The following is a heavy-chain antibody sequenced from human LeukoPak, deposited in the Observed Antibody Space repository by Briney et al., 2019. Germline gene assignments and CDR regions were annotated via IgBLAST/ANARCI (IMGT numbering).Heavy chain of an antibody. V-gene: IGHV4-59*01. D-gene: IGHD6-13*01. J-gene: IGHJ5*02. CDR1: GGSISSYY. CDR3: ARAGTDTDPFDP. CDR2: IYYSGST. Sequence: SETLSLTWTVSGGSISSYYWSWIRQPPGKGLEWIGYIYYSGSTNYNPSLKSRVTISVDTSKNQFSLKLSSVTAADTAVYYCARAGTDTDPFDPCGQGTLVTVSS.